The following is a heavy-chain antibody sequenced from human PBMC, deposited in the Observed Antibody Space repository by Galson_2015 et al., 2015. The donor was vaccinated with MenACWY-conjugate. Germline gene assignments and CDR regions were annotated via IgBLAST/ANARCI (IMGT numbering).Heavy chain of an antibody. CDR2: INSDGSST. J-gene: IGHJ6*02. D-gene: IGHD3-10*01. Sequence: SLRLSCAASGFTFSSYWMHWVRQAPGKGLVWVSRINSDGSSTSYADSVKGRFTISRDNAKNTPYLQMNSLRAEDTAVYYCAARLLHSGGMDVWGQGTTVTVSS. CDR3: AARLLHSGGMDV. V-gene: IGHV3-74*01. CDR1: GFTFSSYW.